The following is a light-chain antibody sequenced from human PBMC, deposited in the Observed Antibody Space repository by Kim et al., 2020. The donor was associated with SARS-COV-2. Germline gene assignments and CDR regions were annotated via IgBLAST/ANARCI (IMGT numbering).Light chain of an antibody. J-gene: IGKJ5*01. CDR2: GAS. V-gene: IGKV3-20*01. CDR1: QSVSSSY. Sequence: EVLLTQSPGTLSLSPGERAILSCRASQSVSSSYLAWYQHKPGQSPRLLIHGASSRATGVPDRFRGGGSGTDFTLTITRLEPEDFAVYYCQRYGRSPTTCGQVTRLEIK. CDR3: QRYGRSPTT.